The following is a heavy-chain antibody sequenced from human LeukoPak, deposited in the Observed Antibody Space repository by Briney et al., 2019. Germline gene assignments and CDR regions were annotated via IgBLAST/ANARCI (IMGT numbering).Heavy chain of an antibody. J-gene: IGHJ4*02. V-gene: IGHV3-30*04. CDR2: ISYDGSNK. CDR1: GFTFSSYA. D-gene: IGHD2-8*01. Sequence: PGGSLRLSCAASGFTFSSYAMHWVRQAPGKGLEWVAVISYDGSNKYYADSVKGRFTISRDNPKNTLYLQMNSLRAEDTAVYYCAREILTLEAAGAFGYWGQGTLVTVSS. CDR3: AREILTLEAAGAFGY.